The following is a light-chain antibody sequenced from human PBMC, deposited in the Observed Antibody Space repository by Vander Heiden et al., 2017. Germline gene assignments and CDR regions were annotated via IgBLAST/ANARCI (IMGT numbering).Light chain of an antibody. V-gene: IGKV1-5*03. CDR2: KAS. CDR3: QQYDSSYVT. J-gene: IGKJ2*01. Sequence: IHMTRSPSTMSASVVDRVTITCRASQTISTWLAWYQQKPGKAPKLLIYKASSLQSGVPSRFRGSGSGTEFTLTITSLQPDDLATYYCQQYDSSYVTFGQGTKLEIK. CDR1: QTISTW.